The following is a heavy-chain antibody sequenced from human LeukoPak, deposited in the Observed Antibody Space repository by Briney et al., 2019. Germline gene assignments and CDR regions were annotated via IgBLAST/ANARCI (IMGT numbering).Heavy chain of an antibody. CDR3: ARATGDYYYMDV. CDR2: IIPIFGTA. J-gene: IGHJ6*03. CDR1: GGTFSSYA. Sequence: SVKVSCKASGGTFSSYAISWVRQAPGQGLEWMGGIIPIFGTANYAQKFQGRVTITADESTSTAYMELSSLRSEDTAVYYCARATGDYYYMDVWGKGTTVTVSS. V-gene: IGHV1-69*01. D-gene: IGHD1-14*01.